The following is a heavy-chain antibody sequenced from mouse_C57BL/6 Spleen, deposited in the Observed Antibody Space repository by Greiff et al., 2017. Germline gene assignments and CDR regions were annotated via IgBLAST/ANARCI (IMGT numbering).Heavy chain of an antibody. V-gene: IGHV3-6*01. J-gene: IGHJ3*01. CDR3: AREGINDYDDGASFAY. Sequence: ESGPGLVKPSQSLSLTCSVTGYSITSGYYWNWIRQFPGNKLEWMGYISYDGSNNYNPSFKNRISITRDTSKNQFFLKLNSVTTEDTATYYCAREGINDYDDGASFAYWGQGTLVTVSA. D-gene: IGHD2-4*01. CDR2: ISYDGSN. CDR1: GYSITSGYY.